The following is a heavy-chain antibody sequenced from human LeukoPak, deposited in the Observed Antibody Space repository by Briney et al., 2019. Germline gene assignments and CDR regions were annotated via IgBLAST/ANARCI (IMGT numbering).Heavy chain of an antibody. CDR2: ISNFDAKT. J-gene: IGHJ1*01. CDR1: GYTFTSYG. CDR3: ARDLPFEGVLEWLLEY. Sequence: ASVKVSCKASGYTFTSYGITWVRQAPGQGLEWIGWISNFDAKTNYAQKFDGRVTMTTDSSTSTAYLELIRLKSDDTAVYYCARDLPFEGVLEWLLEYWGQGTLVTVSS. D-gene: IGHD3-3*01. V-gene: IGHV1-18*04.